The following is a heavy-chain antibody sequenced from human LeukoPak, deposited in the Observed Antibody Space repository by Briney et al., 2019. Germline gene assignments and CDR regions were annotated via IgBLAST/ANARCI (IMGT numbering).Heavy chain of an antibody. Sequence: GESLKISCKGSGYSFTSYWIGWVRQMPGKGLEWMGIIYPGDSDTRYSPSFQGRVTISADKSISTAYLQWSSLKASDTAMYYCARHSVITSRIAARILDYWGQGTLVTVSS. V-gene: IGHV5-51*01. CDR1: GYSFTSYW. J-gene: IGHJ4*02. D-gene: IGHD6-6*01. CDR3: ARHSVITSRIAARILDY. CDR2: IYPGDSDT.